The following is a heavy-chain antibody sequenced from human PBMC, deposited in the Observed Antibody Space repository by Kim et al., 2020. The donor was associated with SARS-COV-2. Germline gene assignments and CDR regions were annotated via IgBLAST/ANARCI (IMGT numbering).Heavy chain of an antibody. CDR3: ARQVAVAGGFDP. Sequence: SETLSLTCTVSGVSISSYYWSWIRQPPGKGLEWIGDIYYSGSTNYNPSLKSRVTISVDTSKNQFSLKLSSVTAADTAVYYCARQVAVAGGFDPWGQGTLVTVSS. V-gene: IGHV4-59*08. CDR1: GVSISSYY. J-gene: IGHJ5*02. CDR2: IYYSGST. D-gene: IGHD6-19*01.